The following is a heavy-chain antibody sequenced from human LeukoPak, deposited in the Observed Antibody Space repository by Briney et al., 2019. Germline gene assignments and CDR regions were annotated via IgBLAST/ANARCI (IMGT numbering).Heavy chain of an antibody. CDR3: ARGGDYYDSSASRGFDP. CDR2: MNPNSGNT. D-gene: IGHD3-22*01. V-gene: IGHV1-8*01. CDR1: GYTFTSYD. Sequence: ASVKVSCKASGYTFTSYDINWVRQATGQGLEWMGWMNPNSGNTGYAQKFQGRVTMTRNTSISTAYMELSSLGSEDTAVYYCARGGDYYDSSASRGFDPWGQGTLVTVSS. J-gene: IGHJ5*02.